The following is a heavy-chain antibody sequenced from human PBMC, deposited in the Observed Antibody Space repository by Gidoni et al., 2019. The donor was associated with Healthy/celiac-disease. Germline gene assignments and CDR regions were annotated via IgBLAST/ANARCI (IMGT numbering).Heavy chain of an antibody. CDR3: TRFYGDYYYYYYGMDV. CDR2: IRRKANSYAT. D-gene: IGHD4-17*01. J-gene: IGHJ6*02. Sequence: EVQLVESGGGLVQPGGSLKLSCAASGFTFSVSALHWGRQASGKGLEWVGRIRRKANSYATAYAASVKGRFTISRDDSKNTAYLQMNSLKTEDTAVYYCTRFYGDYYYYYYGMDVWGQGTTVTVSS. V-gene: IGHV3-73*01. CDR1: GFTFSVSA.